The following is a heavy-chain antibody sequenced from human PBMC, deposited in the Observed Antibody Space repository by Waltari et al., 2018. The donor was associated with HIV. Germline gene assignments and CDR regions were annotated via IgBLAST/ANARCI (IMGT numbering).Heavy chain of an antibody. CDR3: ERDRGSTGHFTEGYFYGMDV. CDR1: GDTFNLNG. J-gene: IGHJ6*02. V-gene: IGHV1-18*01. CDR2: NNPSNGKT. D-gene: IGHD2-21*01. Sequence: QVPLLESGGEAKTPGASAKLSCKAAGDTFNLNGVHWVRQASGKGLEWMGWNNPSNGKTDDATQFQGRIIMTRDNSTMTVYMEMKNLRTGDRANYYCERDRGSTGHFTEGYFYGMDVWGQGATVTVSS.